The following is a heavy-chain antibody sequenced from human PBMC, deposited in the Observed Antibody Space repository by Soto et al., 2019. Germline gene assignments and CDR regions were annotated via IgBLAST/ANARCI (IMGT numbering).Heavy chain of an antibody. J-gene: IGHJ6*03. CDR3: ARHYYYGSGSYWSDYYYYYMDV. V-gene: IGHV4-59*08. CDR1: GGSLSRYY. Sequence: PSETLSLTCTVSGGSLSRYYWSWIRPPPGKGLGGIGYIYYSGSTNYNPSLKSRVTISVDTSKNQFSLKLSSVTAADTAVYYCARHYYYGSGSYWSDYYYYYMDVWGKGTTVTVLL. CDR2: IYYSGST. D-gene: IGHD3-10*01.